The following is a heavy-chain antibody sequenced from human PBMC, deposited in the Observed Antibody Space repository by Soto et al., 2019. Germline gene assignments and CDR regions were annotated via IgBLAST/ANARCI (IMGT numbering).Heavy chain of an antibody. J-gene: IGHJ4*02. Sequence: QVQLVQSGAEVKKPGASVKVSCKVSGYTITELSMHWVRQAHGKGLEWMGGFDPEDGETIYAQKCQGSVTMTEDTSTDTAYMELSSLRSEDTAVYYCATENYGSGSISLDYWGQGTLVTVSS. CDR3: ATENYGSGSISLDY. V-gene: IGHV1-24*01. CDR1: GYTITELS. D-gene: IGHD3-10*01. CDR2: FDPEDGET.